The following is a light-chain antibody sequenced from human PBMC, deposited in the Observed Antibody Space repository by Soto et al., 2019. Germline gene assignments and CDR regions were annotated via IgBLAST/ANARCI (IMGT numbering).Light chain of an antibody. CDR1: SSDVGDYNY. CDR2: EVR. CDR3: TSYTTSSSLYV. V-gene: IGLV2-14*01. Sequence: QSVLTQPPSASGSPGQSITISCTGTSSDVGDYNYVSWYQHHPGKAPKLMIYEVRNRPSGVSNRFSGSKSGNTASLTISGLQAEDEAHYYCTSYTTSSSLYVFGTGTKVTVL. J-gene: IGLJ1*01.